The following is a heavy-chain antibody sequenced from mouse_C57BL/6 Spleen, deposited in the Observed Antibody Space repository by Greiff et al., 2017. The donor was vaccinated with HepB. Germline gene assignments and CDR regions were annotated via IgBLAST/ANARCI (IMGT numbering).Heavy chain of an antibody. Sequence: EVQRVESGGGLVKPGGSLKLSCAASGFTFSSYAMSWVRQTPEKRLEWVATISDGGSYTYYPDNVKGRFTISRDNAKNNLYLQMSHLKSEDTAMYYCARDGYGSSYGNYWGQGTTLTVSS. CDR2: ISDGGSYT. J-gene: IGHJ2*01. CDR3: ARDGYGSSYGNY. D-gene: IGHD1-1*01. CDR1: GFTFSSYA. V-gene: IGHV5-4*01.